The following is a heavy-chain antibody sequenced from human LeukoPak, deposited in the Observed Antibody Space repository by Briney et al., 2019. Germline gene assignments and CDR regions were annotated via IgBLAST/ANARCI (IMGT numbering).Heavy chain of an antibody. D-gene: IGHD3-16*01. J-gene: IGHJ4*02. CDR2: ANPGVDYT. CDR3: ARDGGGGFDY. CDR1: GYTFTNYY. Sequence: ASVKVSCKASGYTFTNYYTHWGRQAPGQGLEWMGMANPGVDYTRYAQKFQGRVTMTNDMSTGTVYVELSSRPSGDTAVYCCARDGGGGFDYWGQGTRVTVSS. V-gene: IGHV1-46*01.